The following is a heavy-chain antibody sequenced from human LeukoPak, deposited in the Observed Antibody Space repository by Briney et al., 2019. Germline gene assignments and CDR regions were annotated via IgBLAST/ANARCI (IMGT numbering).Heavy chain of an antibody. CDR1: GFTFSSYG. CDR2: IPYDGSNK. Sequence: GGCLGLSCAASGFTFSSYGMHWVRQAPGKGLEWVAVIPYDGSNKYYTDSVKGRFTISRDNSKNTLYLQMNSLRAEDTAVYYCAKDYYSSGWYWGQGTLVTVSS. D-gene: IGHD6-19*01. CDR3: AKDYYSSGWY. J-gene: IGHJ4*02. V-gene: IGHV3-30*18.